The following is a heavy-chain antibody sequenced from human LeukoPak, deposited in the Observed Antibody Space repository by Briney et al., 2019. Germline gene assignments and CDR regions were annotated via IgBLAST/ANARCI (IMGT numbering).Heavy chain of an antibody. CDR3: ARDFHYDSSGYYFGY. Sequence: PGGSLRLSCAASGFTFSDYYMSWIRQAPGKGLEWVSYISSSGSTIYYADSVKGRFTISRDNAKNSLYLQMNSLRAEDTAVYYCARDFHYDSSGYYFGYWGQGTLVTVSS. J-gene: IGHJ4*02. CDR1: GFTFSDYY. V-gene: IGHV3-11*01. CDR2: ISSSGSTI. D-gene: IGHD3-22*01.